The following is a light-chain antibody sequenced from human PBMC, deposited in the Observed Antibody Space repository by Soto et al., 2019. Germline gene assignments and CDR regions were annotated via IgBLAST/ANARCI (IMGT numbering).Light chain of an antibody. V-gene: IGKV2-28*01. Sequence: IVMTQSPLSLPVTPGEPASISCRSSQSLLHSNGYNYLDWYLQKPGQSPQLLIYLGSNRASGVPDRFSGSGSGTDFTLKISRVEAEDVGIYYCMQALQTPWTFGQGTRVEMK. CDR1: QSLLHSNGYNY. J-gene: IGKJ1*01. CDR2: LGS. CDR3: MQALQTPWT.